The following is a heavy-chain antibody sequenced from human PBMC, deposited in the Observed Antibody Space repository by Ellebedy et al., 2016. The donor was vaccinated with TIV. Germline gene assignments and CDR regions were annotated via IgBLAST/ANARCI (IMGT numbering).Heavy chain of an antibody. J-gene: IGHJ4*02. CDR1: GGSISNSNW. CDR2: IHLSGGS. CDR3: ARLRYGALEY. Sequence: SESLSLTXSVSGGSISNSNWWSWVRQSPGLGLEWIGEIHLSGGSNYTPSLKSRVTTSVDKSKNQFSQTLTSVTAAGTAVYYCARLRYGALEYWGQGILVTVSS. V-gene: IGHV4-4*02. D-gene: IGHD3-9*01.